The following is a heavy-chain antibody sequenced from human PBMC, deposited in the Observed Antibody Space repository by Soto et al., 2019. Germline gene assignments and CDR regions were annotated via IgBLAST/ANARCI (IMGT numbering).Heavy chain of an antibody. CDR3: ARAHDFWGGRQQPIDS. Sequence: SETLSLTCSVSGGSISSGYYYWSWIRQPPGKGLEWIGNIYYSGNTYYNPSLKSRLIISIDTSKNQFSLKVGSVTAADTAVYYCARAHDFWGGRQQPIDSWGQGTLVTVSS. V-gene: IGHV4-30-4*01. CDR2: IYYSGNT. CDR1: GGSISSGYYY. J-gene: IGHJ4*02. D-gene: IGHD3-3*01.